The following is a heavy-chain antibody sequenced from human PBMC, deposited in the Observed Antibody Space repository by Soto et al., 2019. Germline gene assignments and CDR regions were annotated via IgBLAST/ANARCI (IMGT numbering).Heavy chain of an antibody. J-gene: IGHJ4*02. CDR1: GFAFNSYG. CDR3: ARGLGGVIAPHDF. V-gene: IGHV3-23*01. D-gene: IGHD3-16*02. Sequence: GGALRLSCAASGFAFNSYGMTWVRQPPGKGLEWVSAITGTGGSTYFADSVKGRFTISRDNPNDTLYLQMNSLRVEDTAIYYCARGLGGVIAPHDFWGQGTLVTVSS. CDR2: ITGTGGST.